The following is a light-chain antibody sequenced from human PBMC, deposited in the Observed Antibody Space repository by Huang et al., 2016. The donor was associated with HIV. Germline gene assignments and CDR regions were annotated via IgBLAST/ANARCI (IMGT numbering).Light chain of an antibody. J-gene: IGKJ2*01. V-gene: IGKV1-8*01. Sequence: AIRITLSPSSLSASTGDRVTITCRASQGISSYLAWYQQKPGKAPKLLIYAASTLQSGVPSRFSGSGSGTDFTLTSSCLQSEDFATYYCQQYYSYLPTFGQGTKLEIK. CDR2: AAS. CDR3: QQYYSYLPT. CDR1: QGISSY.